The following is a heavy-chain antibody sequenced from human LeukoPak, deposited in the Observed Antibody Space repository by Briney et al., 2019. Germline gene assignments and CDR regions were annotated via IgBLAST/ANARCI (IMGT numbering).Heavy chain of an antibody. CDR1: GYSFTNYW. CDR3: ARQGVGATCYFDY. CDR2: IYPGDSDT. Sequence: GESLQISCQGSGYSFTNYWIGWVRQMPGKGLEWMGIIYPGDSDTRYSPSFQGQVTISADKSISTAYLQWSSLKASDTAMYYCARQGVGATCYFDYWGQGTLVTVSS. D-gene: IGHD1-26*01. J-gene: IGHJ4*02. V-gene: IGHV5-51*01.